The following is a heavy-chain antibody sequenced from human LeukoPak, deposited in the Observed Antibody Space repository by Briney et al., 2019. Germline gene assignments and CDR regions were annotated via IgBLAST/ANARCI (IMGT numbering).Heavy chain of an antibody. CDR3: ATSPYSSSGYGVY. V-gene: IGHV3-21*01. CDR2: ISSSSSYI. J-gene: IGHJ4*02. D-gene: IGHD6-13*01. Sequence: PGGSLRLSCAASGFTFSSYSMNWVRQAPGKGLEWVSSISSSSSYIYYADSVKGRFTISRDNAKNSLYLQMNSLRAEDTAVYYCATSPYSSSGYGVYWGQGTLVTVSS. CDR1: GFTFSSYS.